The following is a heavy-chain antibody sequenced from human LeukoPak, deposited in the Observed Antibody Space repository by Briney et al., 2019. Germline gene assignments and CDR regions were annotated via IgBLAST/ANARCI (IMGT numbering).Heavy chain of an antibody. CDR3: AREVVVTPDALDL. CDR2: ISYDGSNK. Sequence: PGGSLRLSCAASGFTFSNYDMHWVRQAPGKGLEWVAVISYDGSNKYYADSVKGRFTISRDNARDSLYLQMNSLRAEDTAVYYCAREVVVTPDALDLWGRGTMVIVSS. J-gene: IGHJ3*01. CDR1: GFTFSNYD. V-gene: IGHV3-30*03. D-gene: IGHD4-23*01.